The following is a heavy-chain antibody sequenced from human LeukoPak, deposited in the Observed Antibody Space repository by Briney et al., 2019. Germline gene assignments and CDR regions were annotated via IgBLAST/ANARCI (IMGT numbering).Heavy chain of an antibody. CDR3: ASGSYYMGSFDY. D-gene: IGHD3-10*01. Sequence: GRSLRLSCAASGFTFSSYGMHWVRQAPGKGLEWVAVIWYDGSNKYYADFVKGRFTISRDNSKNTLYLQMNSLRAEDTAVYYCASGSYYMGSFDYWGQGTLVTVSS. CDR2: IWYDGSNK. V-gene: IGHV3-33*01. CDR1: GFTFSSYG. J-gene: IGHJ4*02.